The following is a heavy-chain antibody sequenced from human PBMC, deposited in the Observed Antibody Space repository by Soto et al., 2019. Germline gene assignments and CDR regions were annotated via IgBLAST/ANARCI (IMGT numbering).Heavy chain of an antibody. CDR3: ARITNWNYALDAFDI. D-gene: IGHD1-7*01. Sequence: SVKVSCKASGGAFSSYAISWVRQAPGQGLEWMGGIIPIFGTANYAQKFQGRVTITADESTSTAYMELSSLRSEDTAVYYCARITNWNYALDAFDIWGQGTMVTVSS. V-gene: IGHV1-69*13. CDR1: GGAFSSYA. CDR2: IIPIFGTA. J-gene: IGHJ3*02.